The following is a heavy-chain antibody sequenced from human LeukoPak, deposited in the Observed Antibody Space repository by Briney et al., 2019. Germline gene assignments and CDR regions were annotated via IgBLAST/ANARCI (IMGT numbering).Heavy chain of an antibody. J-gene: IGHJ4*02. CDR2: IYHSGST. V-gene: IGHV4-38-2*02. D-gene: IGHD6-19*01. CDR1: GGSFSGYY. CDR3: ARDLIAVSGTHY. Sequence: SETLSLTCAVYGGSFSGYYWDWIRQPPGKGLEWIGSIYHSGSTYYNPSLKSRLTMLVATSKNQFSLKLSSVTAADTAVYYCARDLIAVSGTHYWGQGILVTVSS.